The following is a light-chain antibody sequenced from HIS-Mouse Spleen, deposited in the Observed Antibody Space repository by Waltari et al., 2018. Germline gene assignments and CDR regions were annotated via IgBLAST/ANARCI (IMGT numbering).Light chain of an antibody. J-gene: IGLJ2*01. CDR1: ALPKTY. V-gene: IGLV3-10*01. CDR3: YSTDSSGNHRV. Sequence: SYELTQPPSVSVSPGQTARITCPGDALPKTYAYWYQQKSGQAPVLVIYADSKRPSGIPERFSGSSSGTMATLTISGAQVEDEADYYCYSTDSSGNHRVFGGGTKLTVL. CDR2: ADS.